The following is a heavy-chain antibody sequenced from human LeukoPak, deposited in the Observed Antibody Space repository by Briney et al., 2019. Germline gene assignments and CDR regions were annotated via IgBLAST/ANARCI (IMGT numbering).Heavy chain of an antibody. CDR2: INHSGST. J-gene: IGHJ4*02. CDR1: GGSFSGYY. D-gene: IGHD4-17*01. Sequence: SETPSLTCAVYGGSFSGYYWSWIRQPPGKGLEWIGEINHSGSTNYNPSLKSRVTISVDTSKNQFSLKLSSVTAADTAVYYCARDDYGVRTGYWGQRTLVTVSS. CDR3: ARDDYGVRTGY. V-gene: IGHV4-34*01.